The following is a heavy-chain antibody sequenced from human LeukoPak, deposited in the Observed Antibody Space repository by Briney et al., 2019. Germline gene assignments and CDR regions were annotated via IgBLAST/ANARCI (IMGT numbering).Heavy chain of an antibody. J-gene: IGHJ4*02. CDR1: GYAFTSYY. V-gene: IGHV1-46*01. CDR3: AREPPASGYFDY. CDR2: INPSDGGT. Sequence: SVKVSCKASGYAFTSYYMHWVRQAPGQGLEWMGIINPSDGGTSYAQKFQGRVTMTRDTSTSTVYMELSSLRSEDTAVYHCAREPPASGYFDYWGQGSLATVSS.